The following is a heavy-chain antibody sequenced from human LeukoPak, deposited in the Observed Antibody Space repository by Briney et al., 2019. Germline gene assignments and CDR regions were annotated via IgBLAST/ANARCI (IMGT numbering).Heavy chain of an antibody. J-gene: IGHJ6*03. CDR2: ISSSSSTI. D-gene: IGHD1-26*01. Sequence: PGGSLRLSCAASGFTFSSYSMNWVRQASGKGLEWVSYISSSSSTIYYADSVKGRFTISRDNAKNSLYLQMNSLRAEDTAVYYCARDPSYDYYYYYMDVWGKGTTVTVSS. CDR1: GFTFSSYS. CDR3: ARDPSYDYYYYYMDV. V-gene: IGHV3-48*01.